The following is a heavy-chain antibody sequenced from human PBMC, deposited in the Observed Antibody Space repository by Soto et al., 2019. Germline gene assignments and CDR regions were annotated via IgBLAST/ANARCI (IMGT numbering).Heavy chain of an antibody. V-gene: IGHV3-7*01. CDR2: IKQDGSEK. CDR3: LITTSAFGI. CDR1: GFTFSDFW. J-gene: IGHJ3*02. Sequence: EVQLVESGGGLLQPGGSLRLYCAGSGFTFSDFWMNWVRQAPGKGLEWVANIKQDGSEKHYVDSVKGRFTISRDNAKKSLYLQMNILRAEDTAVYYFLITTSAFGIWGQGTMVTVSS. D-gene: IGHD4-4*01.